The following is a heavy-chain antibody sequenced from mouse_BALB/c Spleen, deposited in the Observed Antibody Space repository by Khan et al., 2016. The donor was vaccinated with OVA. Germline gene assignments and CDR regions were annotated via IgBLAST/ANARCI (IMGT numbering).Heavy chain of an antibody. J-gene: IGHJ2*01. D-gene: IGHD2-10*02. V-gene: IGHV3-2*02. CDR1: GYSITSDYA. CDR2: ISYSGNT. Sequence: EVQLVESGPGLVKPSQSLSLTCPVTGYSITSDYAWNWIRQFPGNKLEWMGFISYSGNTNHNPSLKSRISITRDTSKNQFFLQLNSVTTEDTATYYCARVYGGDFDYWGQGTTLTVSS. CDR3: ARVYGGDFDY.